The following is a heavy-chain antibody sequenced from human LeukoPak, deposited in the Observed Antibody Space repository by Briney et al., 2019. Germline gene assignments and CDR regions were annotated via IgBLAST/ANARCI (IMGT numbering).Heavy chain of an antibody. V-gene: IGHV3-30*18. J-gene: IGHJ4*02. CDR2: ISYDGSNK. CDR3: ANYGSVSYFAY. Sequence: GGSLRLSCAASGFTFSNYGMHWVRQTPGKGLEWVALISYDGSNKYYADSVKGRFTISRDNSKNTLYLQMISLRAEDTAVYYCANYGSVSYFAYWGQGTLVTVSS. CDR1: GFTFSNYG. D-gene: IGHD3-10*01.